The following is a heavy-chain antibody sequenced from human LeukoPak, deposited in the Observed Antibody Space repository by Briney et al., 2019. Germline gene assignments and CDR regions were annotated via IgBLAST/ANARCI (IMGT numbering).Heavy chain of an antibody. J-gene: IGHJ6*03. CDR3: ARETSQKGAHYMDV. D-gene: IGHD3-16*01. V-gene: IGHV4-39*07. CDR2: IYYSGST. CDR1: GGSISSSSYY. Sequence: ASETLSLTCTVSGGSISSSSYYWGWIRQPPGKGLEWIGSIYYSGSTYYNPSLKSRVTISVDTSKNQFSLKLSSVTAADTAVYYCARETSQKGAHYMDVWGKGTTVTTSS.